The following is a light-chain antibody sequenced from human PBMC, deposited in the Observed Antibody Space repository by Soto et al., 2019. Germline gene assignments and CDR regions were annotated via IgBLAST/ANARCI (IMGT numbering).Light chain of an antibody. Sequence: QSALTQPASVSGSPGQSITISCTGTSSDDGGYNYVSWYQQHPGKAPKLMISDVSNRPSGVSNRFSGSKSGNTASLTISGLQAEDEADYYCSSYTSSSTLYVFGTGTKVTVL. J-gene: IGLJ1*01. V-gene: IGLV2-14*01. CDR3: SSYTSSSTLYV. CDR2: DVS. CDR1: SSDDGGYNY.